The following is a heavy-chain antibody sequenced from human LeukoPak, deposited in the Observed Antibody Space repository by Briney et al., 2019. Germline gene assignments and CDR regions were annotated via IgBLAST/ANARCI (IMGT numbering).Heavy chain of an antibody. V-gene: IGHV1-3*01. Sequence: AAVQVSSKASGYTFTIYAMLWVRQAPGQRLGWMGWITAGNGTTKHSQKFQGSVTITRDTSASTAYMELSSVRYEDAAFYSCAAGIAVAGYYAFYIWGKGIMVTVSS. J-gene: IGHJ3*02. CDR2: ITAGNGTT. CDR3: AAGIAVAGYYAFYI. D-gene: IGHD6-19*01. CDR1: GYTFTIYA.